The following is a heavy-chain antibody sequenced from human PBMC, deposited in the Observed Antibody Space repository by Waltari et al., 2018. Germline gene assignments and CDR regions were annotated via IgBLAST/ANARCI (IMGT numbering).Heavy chain of an antibody. CDR3: ARGSRKLMVYAMLY. Sequence: QVQLQQWGAGLLKPSETLSLTCAVYGGSFSGYYWSWIRQPPGKGLEGIGEINHSGGTNYNPPPKSRVTISVDTSKNQFSLKRSSVTAADTAVYYCARGSRKLMVYAMLYWGQGTLVTVSS. V-gene: IGHV4-34*01. CDR1: GGSFSGYY. D-gene: IGHD2-8*01. J-gene: IGHJ4*02. CDR2: INHSGGT.